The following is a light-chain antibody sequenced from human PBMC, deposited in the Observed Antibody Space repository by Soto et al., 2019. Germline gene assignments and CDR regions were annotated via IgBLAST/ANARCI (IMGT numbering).Light chain of an antibody. CDR3: QQYGDWPGA. J-gene: IGKJ4*01. CDR2: DAS. Sequence: EIVMTQSPPTLSVSPGERATLSCRASQSVGSKLAWYQQRPGQAPRLLIYDASNSATGIPARFSGSGSGTEFSLTISSLPSEDFAVYSCQQYGDWPGAFGGGTKVEIK. CDR1: QSVGSK. V-gene: IGKV3D-15*01.